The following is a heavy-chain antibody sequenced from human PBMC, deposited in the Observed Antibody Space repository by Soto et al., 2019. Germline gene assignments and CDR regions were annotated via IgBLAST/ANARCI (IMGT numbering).Heavy chain of an antibody. D-gene: IGHD1-1*01. V-gene: IGHV1-3*01. CDR1: EGTFRSHA. Sequence: DSVKVSGKAAEGTFRSHASSWVRQAPGQGLEWMGWINAVNGNTKYSQKFQGRVTITRDTSASTAYMELSSLRSGDTAVYYCASGRPRGWFDPWGQGTLVTVSS. J-gene: IGHJ5*02. CDR3: ASGRPRGWFDP. CDR2: INAVNGNT.